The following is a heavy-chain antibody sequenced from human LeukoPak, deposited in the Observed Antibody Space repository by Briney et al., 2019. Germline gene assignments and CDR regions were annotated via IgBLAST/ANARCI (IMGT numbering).Heavy chain of an antibody. CDR3: ARGRYCSADICSGGDAFDI. D-gene: IGHD2-15*01. V-gene: IGHV4-4*07. CDR1: GGSINNYH. Sequence: SETLSLTRTVSGGSINNYHWSWIRQPAGKGGEWIGRIYTRGSTNYNPSLQSRATISVHKSKNQFPLKLTSVTAADTAVYYCARGRYCSADICSGGDAFDIWGQGTMVSVSS. CDR2: IYTRGST. J-gene: IGHJ3*02.